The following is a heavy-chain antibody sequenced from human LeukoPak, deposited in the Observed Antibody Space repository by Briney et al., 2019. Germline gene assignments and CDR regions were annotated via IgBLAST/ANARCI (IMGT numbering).Heavy chain of an antibody. CDR1: GFTFRSYA. CDR2: ISGSGGTT. D-gene: IGHD2-15*01. Sequence: PGVSLRLSCAASGFTFRSYAMSWVRQAPGKGLEWVSGISGSGGTTNYADSVKGRFTISRDNSKNTLHLQMNSLRDEDTAVYYCVRGRLVVAANWFDPWGQGTLVTVSS. J-gene: IGHJ5*02. CDR3: VRGRLVVAANWFDP. V-gene: IGHV3-23*01.